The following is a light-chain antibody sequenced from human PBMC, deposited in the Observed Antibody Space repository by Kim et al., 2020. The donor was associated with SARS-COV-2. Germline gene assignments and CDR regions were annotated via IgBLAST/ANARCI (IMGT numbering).Light chain of an antibody. J-gene: IGKJ1*01. CDR1: QAISNY. V-gene: IGKV1-16*02. CDR2: AAS. CDR3: QQYHTYPWT. Sequence: ASVGDRVTITCRASQAISNYLAWFQQIPGKAPKSLIYAASRLQSGVPSKFSGSGSWTDFTLTISSLQPEDFATYYCQQYHTYPWTFGQGTKVDIK.